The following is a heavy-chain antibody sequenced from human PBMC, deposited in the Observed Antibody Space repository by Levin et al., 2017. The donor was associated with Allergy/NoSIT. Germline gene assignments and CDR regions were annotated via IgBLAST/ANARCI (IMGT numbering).Heavy chain of an antibody. V-gene: IGHV4-4*07. CDR3: ARAIAARRFFDL. CDR2: IYPSGST. D-gene: IGHD6-6*01. CDR1: GGSISGYY. J-gene: IGHJ2*01. Sequence: SETLSLICTVSGGSISGYYWSWIRLPAGKGLEWIGRIYPSGSTNYNPSLQSRVTMSADTSKNQFSLKLTSVTAADTAVYYCARAIAARRFFDLWGRGALVTVSS.